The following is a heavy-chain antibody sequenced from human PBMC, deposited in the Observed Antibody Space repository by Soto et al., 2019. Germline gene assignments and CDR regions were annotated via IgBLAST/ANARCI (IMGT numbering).Heavy chain of an antibody. CDR2: MSYDGSNK. CDR1: GFTFSSYA. V-gene: IGHV3-30-3*01. CDR3: ARDKAPYSSGWHNRHVDY. D-gene: IGHD6-19*01. J-gene: IGHJ4*02. Sequence: QVQLVESGGGVVQPGRSLRLSCAASGFTFSSYAMHWVRQAPGKGLEWVAVMSYDGSNKYYADSVKGRFTISRDNSKNTLYRPMNSRRAEDTAVYYCARDKAPYSSGWHNRHVDYWGQGTLVTVSS.